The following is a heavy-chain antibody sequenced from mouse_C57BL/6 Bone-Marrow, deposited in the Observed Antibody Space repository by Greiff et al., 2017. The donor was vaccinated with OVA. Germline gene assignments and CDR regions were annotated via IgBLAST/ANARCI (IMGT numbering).Heavy chain of an antibody. CDR3: ARDAGSGPCAY. Sequence: EVKLMESGGGLVQSGRSLRLSCATSGFTFSDFYMEWVRQAPGKGLEWIAASRNKANDYTTEYSASVKGRFIVSRDTSQSILYLQMNALRAEDTAIYYCARDAGSGPCAYWGQGTLVTVSA. CDR2: SRNKANDYTT. D-gene: IGHD3-2*02. CDR1: GFTFSDFY. J-gene: IGHJ3*01. V-gene: IGHV7-1*01.